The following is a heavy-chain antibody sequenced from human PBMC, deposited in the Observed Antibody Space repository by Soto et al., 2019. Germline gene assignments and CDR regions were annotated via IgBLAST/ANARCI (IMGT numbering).Heavy chain of an antibody. Sequence: QLQLQESGPGLVKPSETLSLTCTVSGGSISSSSYYWGWIRQPPGKGLEWIGSIYYSGSTYYNPSLKSRVTISVDTSKNQFSLKLSSVTAADTAVYYCARHTTYYDILTGYHPYFDYWGHGTLVTVSS. CDR2: IYYSGST. CDR1: GGSISSSSYY. D-gene: IGHD3-9*01. V-gene: IGHV4-39*01. CDR3: ARHTTYYDILTGYHPYFDY. J-gene: IGHJ4*01.